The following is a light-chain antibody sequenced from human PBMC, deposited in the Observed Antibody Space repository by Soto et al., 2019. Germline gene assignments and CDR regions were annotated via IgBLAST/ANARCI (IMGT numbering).Light chain of an antibody. CDR3: QQRSKMPLT. J-gene: IGKJ1*01. Sequence: IVLTQSPATLSLSPGETATLSCRASQSVRNYLAWYQQKPGQAPRLLIYDASSRATGIPARFSGTGSETDFTLTISSLEPEDFAIYYCQQRSKMPLTFGHGTKVDIK. CDR1: QSVRNY. CDR2: DAS. V-gene: IGKV3-11*01.